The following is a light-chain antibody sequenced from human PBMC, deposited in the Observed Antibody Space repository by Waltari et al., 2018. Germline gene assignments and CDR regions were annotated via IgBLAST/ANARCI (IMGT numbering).Light chain of an antibody. V-gene: IGLV6-57*03. CDR1: SGVISSNY. CDR2: TFN. CDR3: QSYDSTNHWV. Sequence: NFILTQPHSVSWSPGETVVISCTRSSGVISSNYVQWFQQRPNSAPATFIYTFNERPSGVPDRFSASIDSSSNSASLTISGLETDDEADYYCQSYDSTNHWVFGGGTKLTVL. J-gene: IGLJ3*02.